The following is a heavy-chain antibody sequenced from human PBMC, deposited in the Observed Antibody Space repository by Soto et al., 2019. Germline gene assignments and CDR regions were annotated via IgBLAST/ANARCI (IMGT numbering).Heavy chain of an antibody. Sequence: PSETLSLTCAVYGGSFSGHYWSWIRQPPGKGLEWIGEINHSGSTNYNPSLKSRVTISVDTSKNQFSLKLSSVTAADTAVYYCARIHKRGYSYGLSSPLDPWGQGTLVTVSS. J-gene: IGHJ5*02. D-gene: IGHD5-18*01. CDR2: INHSGST. V-gene: IGHV4-34*01. CDR1: GGSFSGHY. CDR3: ARIHKRGYSYGLSSPLDP.